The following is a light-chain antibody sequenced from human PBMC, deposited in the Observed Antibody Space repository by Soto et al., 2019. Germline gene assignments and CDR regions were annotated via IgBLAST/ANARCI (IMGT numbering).Light chain of an antibody. CDR3: QQYNSYPWT. CDR1: QSVNRW. Sequence: DIQMTQSPSTLSASVGDRVTITCRASQSVNRWLAWYPQKPGKAPKILLYDDSSLESGVPSRLSGGGSRTEFTLPISSLQPDDFATYYCQQYNSYPWTFGQGTKVDIK. V-gene: IGKV1-5*01. CDR2: DDS. J-gene: IGKJ1*01.